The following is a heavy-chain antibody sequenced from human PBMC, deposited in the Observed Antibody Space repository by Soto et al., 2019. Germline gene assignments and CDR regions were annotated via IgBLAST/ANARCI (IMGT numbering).Heavy chain of an antibody. J-gene: IGHJ4*02. D-gene: IGHD6-13*01. Sequence: SETLSLTCTVSGGSISSYYWSWIRQPPGKGLEWIGYIYYSGSTNYNPSLKSRVTISVDTSKNQFSLKLSSVTAADTAVYYCARYNAASGTYYFDFWGQGALVTVSS. CDR3: ARYNAASGTYYFDF. CDR1: GGSISSYY. V-gene: IGHV4-59*01. CDR2: IYYSGST.